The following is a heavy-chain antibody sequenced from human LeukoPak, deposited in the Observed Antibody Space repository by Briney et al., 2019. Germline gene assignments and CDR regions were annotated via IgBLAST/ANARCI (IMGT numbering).Heavy chain of an antibody. D-gene: IGHD3-9*01. Sequence: GESLRISCKGSGYSFTSYWISWVRQMPGKGLEWMGRIDPSDSYTNYSPSFQGHVTISADKSISTAYLQWSSLKASGTAVYYCARHEAYYDILTATYYYYGMDVWGKGTTVTVSS. J-gene: IGHJ6*04. V-gene: IGHV5-10-1*01. CDR2: IDPSDSYT. CDR1: GYSFTSYW. CDR3: ARHEAYYDILTATYYYYGMDV.